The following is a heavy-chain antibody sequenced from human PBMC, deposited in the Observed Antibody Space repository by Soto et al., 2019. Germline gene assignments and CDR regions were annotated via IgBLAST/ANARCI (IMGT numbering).Heavy chain of an antibody. D-gene: IGHD2-8*01. CDR2: IYPGDSDT. J-gene: IGHJ6*02. V-gene: IGHV5-51*01. CDR1: GYTFTTYW. CDR3: SRHGTNSYFYYGMDV. Sequence: RGKSLKISCKGSGYTFTTYWIGWVRQMPGKGLEWMGIIYPGDSDTRYSPSFQGQVTISADKSISTAYLQWSSLKASDTAIYYCSRHGTNSYFYYGMDVWGQGTTVTVSS.